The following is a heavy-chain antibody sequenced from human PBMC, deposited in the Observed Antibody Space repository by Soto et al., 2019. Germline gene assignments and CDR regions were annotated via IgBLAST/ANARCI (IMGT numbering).Heavy chain of an antibody. V-gene: IGHV3-30*03. J-gene: IGHJ6*03. CDR1: GFTFSSYG. CDR3: VVGQWPTYYYYMDV. Sequence: GGSLRLSCAASGFTFSSYGMHWVRQAPGKGLEWVAVISYDGSNKYYADSVKGRFTISADKSISTAYLQWSSLKASDTAMYYCVVGQWPTYYYYMDVWGKRTTVTVSS. CDR2: ISYDGSNK. D-gene: IGHD6-19*01.